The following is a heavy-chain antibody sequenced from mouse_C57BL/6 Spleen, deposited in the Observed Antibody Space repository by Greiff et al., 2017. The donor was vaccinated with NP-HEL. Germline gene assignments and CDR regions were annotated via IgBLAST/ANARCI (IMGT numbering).Heavy chain of an antibody. CDR2: INPGSGGT. D-gene: IGHD1-1*01. J-gene: IGHJ1*03. CDR3: ARGHYGSSYVDWYFDV. V-gene: IGHV1-54*01. CDR1: GYAFTNYL. Sequence: QVQLQQSGAELVRPGTSVKVSCKASGYAFTNYLIEWVKQRPGQGLEWIGVINPGSGGTNYNEKFKGKATLTADKSSSTAYMQLSSLTSEDSAVYFCARGHYGSSYVDWYFDVWGTGTTVTVSS.